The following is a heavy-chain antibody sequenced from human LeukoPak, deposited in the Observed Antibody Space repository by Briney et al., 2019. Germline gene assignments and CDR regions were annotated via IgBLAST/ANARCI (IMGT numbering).Heavy chain of an antibody. V-gene: IGHV3-53*01. CDR2: IYSGGST. CDR3: ASGGKYCTGGACYGD. D-gene: IGHD2-8*02. CDR1: GFIVSSDY. Sequence: GGSLRLSCAASGFIVSSDYISWVSQTPGKGLEWVSVIYSGGSTFYADSVKGRFTISRDNSKNTVYLQMNSLRGEDTAVFYCASGGKYCTGGACYGDWGQGTLVTVSS. J-gene: IGHJ4*02.